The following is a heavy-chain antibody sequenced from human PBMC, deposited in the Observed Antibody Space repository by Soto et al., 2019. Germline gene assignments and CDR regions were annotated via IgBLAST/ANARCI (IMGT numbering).Heavy chain of an antibody. D-gene: IGHD3-10*01. CDR3: AKEDSYYGSGSRSAFDY. Sequence: GGSLRLSCAASGFTFSSYAMSWVRQAPGKGLEWVSAISGSGGSTYYADSVKGRFTISRDNSKNTLYLQMNSLRAEDTAVYYCAKEDSYYGSGSRSAFDYWGQGTLVTVSS. CDR2: ISGSGGST. CDR1: GFTFSSYA. J-gene: IGHJ4*02. V-gene: IGHV3-23*01.